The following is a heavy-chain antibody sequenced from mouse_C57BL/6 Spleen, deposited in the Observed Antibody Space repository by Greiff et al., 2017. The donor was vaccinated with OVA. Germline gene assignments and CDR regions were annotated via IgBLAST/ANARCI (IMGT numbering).Heavy chain of an antibody. J-gene: IGHJ1*03. CDR2: INYDGSST. V-gene: IGHV5-16*01. D-gene: IGHD2-1*01. CDR1: GFTFSDYY. CDR3: ARESLPSRYFDV. Sequence: EVKLVESEGGLVQPGSSMKLSCTASGFTFSDYYMAWVRQVPEKGLEWVANINYDGSSTYYLDSLKSRFIISRDNAKNILYLQMSSLKSEDTATYYCARESLPSRYFDVWGTGTTVTVSS.